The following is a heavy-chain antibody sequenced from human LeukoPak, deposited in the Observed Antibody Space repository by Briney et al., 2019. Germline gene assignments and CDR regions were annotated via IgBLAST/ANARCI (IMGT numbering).Heavy chain of an antibody. J-gene: IGHJ4*02. D-gene: IGHD5-18*01. CDR1: GFTFSSYA. Sequence: PGGSLRLSCAASGFTFSSYAMHWVRQAPGKGLEWVAVISYDGSNKYYADSVKGRFTISRDNSKNTLYLQMNSLRAEVTAVYYCARNRYSGYSYGRGMPIDYWGQGTLVTVSS. CDR3: ARNRYSGYSYGRGMPIDY. V-gene: IGHV3-30-3*01. CDR2: ISYDGSNK.